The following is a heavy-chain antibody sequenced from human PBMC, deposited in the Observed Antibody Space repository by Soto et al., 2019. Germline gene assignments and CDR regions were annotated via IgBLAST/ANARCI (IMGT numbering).Heavy chain of an antibody. D-gene: IGHD6-19*01. CDR1: GFTFSSYG. V-gene: IGHV3-33*01. J-gene: IGHJ5*02. Sequence: QPGGSLRLSCAASGFTFSSYGMHWVRQAPGKGLEWVAVLWYDGSNKYYADSVKGRFTISRDNSKNTLYLQMNSLRAEDTAVYYCAREGSSGWYNWFDPWGQGTLVTVSS. CDR3: AREGSSGWYNWFDP. CDR2: LWYDGSNK.